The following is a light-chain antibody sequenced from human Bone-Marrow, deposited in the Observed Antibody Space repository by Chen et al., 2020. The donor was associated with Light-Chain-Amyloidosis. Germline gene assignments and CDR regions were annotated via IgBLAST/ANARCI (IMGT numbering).Light chain of an antibody. V-gene: IGLV3-25*03. CDR2: RDT. J-gene: IGLJ2*01. CDR3: QSADSSGTYEVI. CDR1: DLPTNS. Sequence: SYELTQPPSVSVSPGQTARITCSGDDLPTNSAYWYPQKQGQAPVLVIHRDTVRPSGISERFSGSSSGTTATLTISGVQAEDEADYHCQSADSSGTYEVIFGGGTKLTVL.